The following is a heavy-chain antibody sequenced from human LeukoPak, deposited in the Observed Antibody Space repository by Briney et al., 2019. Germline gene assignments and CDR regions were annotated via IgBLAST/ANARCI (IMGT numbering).Heavy chain of an antibody. Sequence: SETLSHTCNVWGGPISSYYWSWIRQPPGKGLEGIGYIYTSGSTDYNPSLQSRVSISVDTSQIQFSLKLSSVTAADAAVYYCARLDYYYYYMDVWGKGTTVTVSS. CDR3: ARLDYYYYYMDV. CDR1: GGPISSYY. J-gene: IGHJ6*03. CDR2: IYTSGST. V-gene: IGHV4-4*09.